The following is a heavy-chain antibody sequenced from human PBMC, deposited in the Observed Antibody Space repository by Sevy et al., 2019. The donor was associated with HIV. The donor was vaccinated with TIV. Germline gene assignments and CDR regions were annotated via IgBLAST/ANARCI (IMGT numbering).Heavy chain of an antibody. CDR3: ARAGYDILTGYYRLGAFDI. CDR1: GFTFSSYG. V-gene: IGHV3-7*01. J-gene: IGHJ3*02. CDR2: IKQDGSEK. Sequence: GGSLRLSCAASGFTFSSYGMSWVRQAPGKGLEWVANIKQDGSEKYYVDSVKGRFTISRDNAKNSLYLQMNSLRAEDTAVYYCARAGYDILTGYYRLGAFDIWGQGTMVTVSS. D-gene: IGHD3-9*01.